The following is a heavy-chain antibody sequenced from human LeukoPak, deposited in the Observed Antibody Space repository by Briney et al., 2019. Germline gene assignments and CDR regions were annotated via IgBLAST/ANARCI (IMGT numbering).Heavy chain of an antibody. CDR2: ISNDNGIT. D-gene: IGHD3-10*01. CDR3: ARGGFDYYGSGRAFDF. Sequence: RGASVKVSCKASGYSFTGYGINWVRQAPGQGLEWMGWISNDNGITNYAQQFQGRVTMDTETYTSTAYMELRSLRSDDTAVYYCARGGFDYYGSGRAFDFWGQGTLVTVSS. V-gene: IGHV1-18*01. CDR1: GYSFTGYG. J-gene: IGHJ4*02.